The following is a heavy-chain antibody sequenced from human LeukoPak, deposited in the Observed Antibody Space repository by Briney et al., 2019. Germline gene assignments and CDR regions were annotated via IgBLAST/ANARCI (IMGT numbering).Heavy chain of an antibody. CDR3: ARLGVTAGFDY. J-gene: IGHJ4*02. V-gene: IGHV3-74*01. CDR2: INSGGSST. Sequence: PGGSLRLSCAASGFTFSSYWMHWVRQAPGKGLVWVSRINSGGSSTSHADSVKGRFTISRDNTKNTLYLQVNSLRAEDTAVYYCARLGVTAGFDYWGQGTLVTVSS. D-gene: IGHD4-23*01. CDR1: GFTFSSYW.